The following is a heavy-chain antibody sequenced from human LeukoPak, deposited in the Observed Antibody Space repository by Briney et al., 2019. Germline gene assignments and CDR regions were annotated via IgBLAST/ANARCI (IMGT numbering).Heavy chain of an antibody. CDR3: AKDLFVEAVTASWFDP. V-gene: IGHV3-30*18. CDR1: GFTFSSYG. CDR2: ISYDGSNK. Sequence: GGSLRLSCAASGFTFSSYGMHWVRQAPGKGLEWVAVISYDGSNKYYADSVKGRFTISRDNSKNTLYLQMNSLRAEDTAVYYCAKDLFVEAVTASWFDPWGQGTLVTVSS. D-gene: IGHD2-21*02. J-gene: IGHJ5*02.